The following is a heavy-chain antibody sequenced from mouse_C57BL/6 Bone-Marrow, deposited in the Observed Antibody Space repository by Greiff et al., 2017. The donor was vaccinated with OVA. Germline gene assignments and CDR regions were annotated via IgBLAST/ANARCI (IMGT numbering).Heavy chain of an antibody. CDR3: AREEGYYWYFDV. CDR2: ISDGGSYT. D-gene: IGHD2-2*01. V-gene: IGHV5-4*01. CDR1: GFTFSSYA. J-gene: IGHJ1*03. Sequence: EVKLQESGGGLVKPGGSLKLSCAASGFTFSSYAMSWVRQTPEKRLEWVATISDGGSYTYYPANVKGRFTISRANAKNNLYLQMSHLKSEDTAMYYCAREEGYYWYFDVWGTGTTVTVSS.